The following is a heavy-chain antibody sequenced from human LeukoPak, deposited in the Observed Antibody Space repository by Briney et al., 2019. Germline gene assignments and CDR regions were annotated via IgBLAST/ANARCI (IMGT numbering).Heavy chain of an antibody. V-gene: IGHV3-9*01. CDR1: GFTFDDYA. CDR2: ISWNSGSI. J-gene: IGHJ4*02. D-gene: IGHD5-12*01. CDR3: AKSYNGYESKPNY. Sequence: PGGSLRLSCAASGFTFDDYAMHWVRQAPGKGLEWVSGISWNSGSIGYADSVKGRFTISRDNAKNSLYLQMNSLRAEDTAVYYCAKSYNGYESKPNYWGQGTLVTVSS.